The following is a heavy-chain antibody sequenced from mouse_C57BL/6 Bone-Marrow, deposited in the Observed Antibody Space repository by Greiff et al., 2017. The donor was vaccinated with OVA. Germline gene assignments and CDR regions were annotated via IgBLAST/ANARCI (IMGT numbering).Heavy chain of an antibody. D-gene: IGHD4-1*01. CDR2: INPGSGGT. CDR1: GYAFTNYL. Sequence: VKLQESGAELVRPGTSVKVSCKASGYAFTNYLIEWVKQRPGQGLEWIGVINPGSGGTNYNEKFKGKATLTADKSSSTAYMQLSSLTSEDSAVYFCALTGMRFAYWGQGTLVTVSA. CDR3: ALTGMRFAY. J-gene: IGHJ3*01. V-gene: IGHV1-54*01.